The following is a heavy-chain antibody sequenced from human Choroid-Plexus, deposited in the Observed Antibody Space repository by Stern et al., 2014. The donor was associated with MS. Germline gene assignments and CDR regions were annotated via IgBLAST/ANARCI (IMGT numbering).Heavy chain of an antibody. Sequence: DPLVESGGGVVQPGRPLRLSCVASGFTFGSCAMHWVRQAPGKGLERVPGVSYDGSNKYYADSVKGRFTISRDNSQNTLYMQMSSLRPEDTAVYYCAKDRHYLTYFFDHWGQGSLVTVSS. D-gene: IGHD2/OR15-2a*01. CDR1: GFTFGSCA. CDR3: AKDRHYLTYFFDH. CDR2: VSYDGSNK. V-gene: IGHV3-30*18. J-gene: IGHJ5*02.